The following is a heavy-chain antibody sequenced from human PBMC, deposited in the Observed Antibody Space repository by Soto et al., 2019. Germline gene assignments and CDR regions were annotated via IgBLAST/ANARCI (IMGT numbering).Heavy chain of an antibody. CDR1: GFNFNNAY. Sequence: GGSLRLSCAASGFNFNNAYMNWVRQAPGKGLEWVGRIKSKTDGGTIDYNAPVKDRFTISRDDSKNTMYLQKSSLEIEDTAVYYCTTDRYWGQGTLVTVS. CDR3: TTDRY. V-gene: IGHV3-15*07. CDR2: IKSKTDGGTI. J-gene: IGHJ4*02.